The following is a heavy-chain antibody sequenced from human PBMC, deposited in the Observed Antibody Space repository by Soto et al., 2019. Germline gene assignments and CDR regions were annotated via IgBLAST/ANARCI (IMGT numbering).Heavy chain of an antibody. J-gene: IGHJ4*02. V-gene: IGHV2-5*02. Sequence: QITLKESGPTLVRPTQTLTLTCAFSWFSLSTSGVGVGWIRQPPGKALEWLAVIYWDDSKHYSPSLRSRLTITKDTSKKQVVLTMTNMDPMDTGTYYCAHKGPEDWPLDYWGQGTLVTVSS. CDR2: IYWDDSK. D-gene: IGHD3-9*01. CDR3: AHKGPEDWPLDY. CDR1: WFSLSTSGVG.